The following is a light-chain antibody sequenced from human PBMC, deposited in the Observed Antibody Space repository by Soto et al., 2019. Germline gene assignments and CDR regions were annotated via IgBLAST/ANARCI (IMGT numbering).Light chain of an antibody. V-gene: IGLV2-14*01. Sequence: QSALTQPASVSGSPGQSITISCTGTSSDVGGYNSVCWHQQHPGKAPKLMIYEVYKRPSGVSDRFSASKSGNTASLTISGLQTEDEADYYCCSYVSSKTYVFGTGTKLTVL. CDR2: EVY. CDR1: SSDVGGYNS. CDR3: CSYVSSKTYV. J-gene: IGLJ1*01.